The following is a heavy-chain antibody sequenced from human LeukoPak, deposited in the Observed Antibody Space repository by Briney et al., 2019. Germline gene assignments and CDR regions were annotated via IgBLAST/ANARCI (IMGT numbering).Heavy chain of an antibody. D-gene: IGHD5-18*01. CDR3: ATSLDTAGGPY. CDR2: IKQDGSLK. J-gene: IGHJ4*02. V-gene: IGHV3-7*01. Sequence: PGGSLRLSCGTSGFTFSDYWMTWVRQAPGKGLEWVANIKQDGSLKFYVGSVKGRFTISRDNARNSLYLQMDSLRAEDTAVYHCATSLDTAGGPYWGQGTLVTVSS. CDR1: GFTFSDYW.